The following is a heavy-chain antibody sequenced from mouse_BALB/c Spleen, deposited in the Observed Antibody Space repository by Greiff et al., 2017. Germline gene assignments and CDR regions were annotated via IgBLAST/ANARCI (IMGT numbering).Heavy chain of an antibody. D-gene: IGHD1-1*01. CDR1: GFTFSSYT. CDR2: ISNGGGST. V-gene: IGHV5-12-2*01. Sequence: DVHLVESGGGLVQPGGSLKLSCAASGFTFSSYTMSWVRQTPEKRLEWVAYISNGGGSTYYPDTVKGRFTISRDNAKNTLYLQMSSLKSEDTAMYYCASYYYGSSYAMDYWGQGTSVTVSS. CDR3: ASYYYGSSYAMDY. J-gene: IGHJ4*01.